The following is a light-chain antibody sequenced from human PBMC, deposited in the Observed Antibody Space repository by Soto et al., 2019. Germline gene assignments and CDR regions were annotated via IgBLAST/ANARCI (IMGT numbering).Light chain of an antibody. CDR2: SNN. CDR3: ALWDDSLNGYI. Sequence: QFSLTQPPSSSGTPGHRVTISCSGSMSTIGSNTVKWYKQLPGTAPKLLIHSNNQPPSGEPDRLSGSTSGTSASPAISGLQFEDEADYYLALWDDSLNGYIYRTGTKVNVL. V-gene: IGLV1-44*01. CDR1: MSTIGSNT. J-gene: IGLJ1*01.